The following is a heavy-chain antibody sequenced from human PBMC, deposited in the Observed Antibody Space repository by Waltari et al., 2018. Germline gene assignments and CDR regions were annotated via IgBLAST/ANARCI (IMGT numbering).Heavy chain of an antibody. D-gene: IGHD2-2*02. CDR2: IYPSDSET. J-gene: IGHJ4*02. Sequence: EVQLVQSGAEVKKPGESLKISCKGSGYRFTTYWIAWVRQMPGKGLECMGIIYPSDSETKYSPSFQGQVTISVDRSLSTAYLQWSSLQPSDTAMYYCAKAYTSWSEMDSWGQGTLDTVSS. CDR1: GYRFTTYW. CDR3: AKAYTSWSEMDS. V-gene: IGHV5-51*03.